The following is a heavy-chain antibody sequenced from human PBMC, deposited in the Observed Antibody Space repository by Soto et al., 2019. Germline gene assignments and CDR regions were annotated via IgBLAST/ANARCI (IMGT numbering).Heavy chain of an antibody. CDR1: GGTFSSYT. CDR2: IIPILGIA. CDR3: ARALYYDILTGYYPQQYYYYMDV. D-gene: IGHD3-9*01. Sequence: ASVKVSCKASGGTFSSYTISWVRQAPGQGLEWMGRIIPILGIANYAQKFQGRVTITADKSTSTAYMELSSLRSEDTAVYYCARALYYDILTGYYPQQYYYYMDVWGKGTTVTVSS. V-gene: IGHV1-69*02. J-gene: IGHJ6*03.